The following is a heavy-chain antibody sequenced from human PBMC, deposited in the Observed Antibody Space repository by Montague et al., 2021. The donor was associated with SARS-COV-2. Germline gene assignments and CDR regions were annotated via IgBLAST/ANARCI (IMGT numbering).Heavy chain of an antibody. CDR1: GVTFGAYG. D-gene: IGHD5-18*01. J-gene: IGHJ4*02. CDR2: VTRDGGAT. V-gene: IGHV3-20*04. Sequence: SLRLSCAASGVTFGAYGMCWVRQAPGKGLAWVSGVTRDGGATGYADSVKGRFTISRDNAKNTLYLQMNSLRGEDTALYYCARAYKYGSFDCWGRGNLVTVSS. CDR3: ARAYKYGSFDC.